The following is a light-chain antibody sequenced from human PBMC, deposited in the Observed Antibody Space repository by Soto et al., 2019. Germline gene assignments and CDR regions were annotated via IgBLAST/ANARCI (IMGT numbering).Light chain of an antibody. J-gene: IGKJ2*01. CDR2: KAS. Sequence: DIQMTQSPSTLSASVGDRVTITCRASQSISGWLAWYQQKPGKAPKLLIYKASRLQSGVPSRFSGSGSGTEFTLTISSLQPDDFATYYGQEYNTHSRYTFGQGTKLEIK. V-gene: IGKV1-5*03. CDR1: QSISGW. CDR3: QEYNTHSRYT.